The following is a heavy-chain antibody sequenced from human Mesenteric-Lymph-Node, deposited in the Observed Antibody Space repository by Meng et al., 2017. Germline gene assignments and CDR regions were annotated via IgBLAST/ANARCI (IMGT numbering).Heavy chain of an antibody. CDR3: ARKAVAVGTFDY. Sequence: EQLQQSGPGLVKPPQTLSLTWAISGESVSSNSAAWNWIRQSPSRGLEWLGRTYYRSKWSSDYAVSVRSRITINADTSKNQFSLQLNSVTPEDTAVYYCARKAVAVGTFDYWGQGTLVTVSS. CDR1: GESVSSNSAA. J-gene: IGHJ4*02. D-gene: IGHD6-19*01. V-gene: IGHV6-1*01. CDR2: TYYRSKWSS.